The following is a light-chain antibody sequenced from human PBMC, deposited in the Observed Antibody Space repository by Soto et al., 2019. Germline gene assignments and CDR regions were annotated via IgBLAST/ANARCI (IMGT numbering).Light chain of an antibody. J-gene: IGKJ1*01. Sequence: VLTQFPGTLSLSPGARAPPSCRASQSVTSNSLAWYQQKVGRAPRVLIYGASNRATGIPDRFSGSGSGTDFTLTITRLEPEDVGVYYCQQRSNWPQTFGQGTKVDIK. CDR3: QQRSNWPQT. CDR2: GAS. CDR1: QSVTSNS. V-gene: IGKV3D-20*02.